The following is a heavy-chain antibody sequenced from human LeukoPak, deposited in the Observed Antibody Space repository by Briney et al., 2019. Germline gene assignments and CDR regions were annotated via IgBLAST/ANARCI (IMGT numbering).Heavy chain of an antibody. CDR3: ASPGYSYDSIPQFDY. J-gene: IGHJ4*02. Sequence: ASVKVSCKASGYTFTGYYMRWVRQAPGQGLEWMGWINPNSGGTNYAQKFQGRVTMTRDTSISTAYMELSRLRSDDTAVYYCASPGYSYDSIPQFDYWGQGTLVTVSS. V-gene: IGHV1-2*02. CDR2: INPNSGGT. D-gene: IGHD5-18*01. CDR1: GYTFTGYY.